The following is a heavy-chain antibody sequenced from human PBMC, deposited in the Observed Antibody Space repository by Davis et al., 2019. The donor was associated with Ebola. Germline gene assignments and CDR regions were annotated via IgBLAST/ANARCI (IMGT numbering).Heavy chain of an antibody. CDR2: ISAYNGNT. CDR3: ARDLNRYCSSTSCYSYGMDV. D-gene: IGHD2-2*01. CDR1: GGTFSSYA. V-gene: IGHV1-18*01. Sequence: ASVKVSCKASGGTFSSYAISWVRQAPGQGLEWMGWISAYNGNTNYAQKLQGRVTMTTDTSTSTAYMELRSLRSDDTAVYYCARDLNRYCSSTSCYSYGMDVWGQGTTVTVSS. J-gene: IGHJ6*02.